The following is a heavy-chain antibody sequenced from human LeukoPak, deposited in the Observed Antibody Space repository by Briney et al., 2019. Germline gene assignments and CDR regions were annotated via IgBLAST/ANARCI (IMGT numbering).Heavy chain of an antibody. D-gene: IGHD5-12*01. J-gene: IGHJ4*02. CDR1: GFTFSSYW. Sequence: PGGSLRLSCAASGFTFSSYWMSWVRQAPGKGLEWVANIKQDGSEKYYVDSVKGRFTISRDNAKNSLYLQMNSLRAEDTAVYYCARGGEYSGYDLVVGDGDWGSDYWGQGTLVTVSS. CDR3: ARGGEYSGYDLVVGDGDWGSDY. V-gene: IGHV3-7*01. CDR2: IKQDGSEK.